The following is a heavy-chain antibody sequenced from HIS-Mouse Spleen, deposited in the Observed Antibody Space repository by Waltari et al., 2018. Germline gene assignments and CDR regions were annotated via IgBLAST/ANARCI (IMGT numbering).Heavy chain of an antibody. V-gene: IGHV4-39*07. D-gene: IGHD6-13*01. CDR2: IYYSGSN. Sequence: QLQLQESGPGLVKPSETLSLTCTVSGGSISSSSYYWGWTRQPPGQGLEWIGSIYYSGSNYYNPSLKSRGTRSVDTSKNQFSLKLSSVTAADTAVYYCAREIPYSSSWYDWYFDLWGRGTLVTVSS. CDR3: AREIPYSSSWYDWYFDL. CDR1: GGSISSSSYY. J-gene: IGHJ2*01.